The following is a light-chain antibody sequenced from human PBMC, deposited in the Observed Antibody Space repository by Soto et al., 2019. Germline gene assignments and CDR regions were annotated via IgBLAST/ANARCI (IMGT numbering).Light chain of an antibody. CDR1: QSVSSY. CDR2: DAS. J-gene: IGKJ4*01. V-gene: IGKV3-11*01. CDR3: QQRSNWPLT. Sequence: EIVLTQSPAILSLSPGERATISCRASQSVSSYLAWYQQKPGQAPRLLIYDASNRATGIPARFSGSGSGTDFTLTISSLEPEDFAVYYCQQRSNWPLTFGGGTKVEIK.